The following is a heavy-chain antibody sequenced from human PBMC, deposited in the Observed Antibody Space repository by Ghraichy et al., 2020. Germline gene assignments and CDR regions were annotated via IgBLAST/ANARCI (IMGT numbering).Heavy chain of an antibody. CDR2: IYYSGGA. D-gene: IGHD3-3*01. CDR1: GGSLSSGPYS. V-gene: IGHV4-30-2*01. CDR3: AVLASYGVDV. J-gene: IGHJ6*02. Sequence: SETLSLTCTVSGGSLSSGPYSWTWIRQPPGRGLEWIGYIYYSGGAYYNPSLKSRVAISLDRYYNNRFSLEVNSMTAADTAVYYCAVLASYGVDVWGPGTTVTVSS.